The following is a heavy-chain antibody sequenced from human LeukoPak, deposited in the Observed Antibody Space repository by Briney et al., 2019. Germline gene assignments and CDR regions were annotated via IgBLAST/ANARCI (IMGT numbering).Heavy chain of an antibody. Sequence: SETLSLTCTVSGGSISSYYWSWIRQPPEKGLEWIGEINHSGSTNYNPSLKSRVTISVDTSKNQFSLKLSSVTAADTAVYYCARGYWQWLVTYNWFDPWGQGTLVTVSS. D-gene: IGHD6-19*01. J-gene: IGHJ5*02. CDR2: INHSGST. CDR3: ARGYWQWLVTYNWFDP. CDR1: GGSISSYY. V-gene: IGHV4-34*01.